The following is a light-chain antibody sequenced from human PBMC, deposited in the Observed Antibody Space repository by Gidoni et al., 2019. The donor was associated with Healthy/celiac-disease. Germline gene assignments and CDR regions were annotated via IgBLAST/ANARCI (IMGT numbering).Light chain of an antibody. CDR3: SSYTSSSTLDV. CDR2: DVS. J-gene: IGLJ1*01. Sequence: PALTQPASGSWSPGQSITIPCTGTSSEVGGYNYVSWYQQHPGKAPKLMIYDVSNRPSGVSNRFSGSKSGNTASLTISGLQAEDEADYYCSSYTSSSTLDVFGTGTKVTVL. V-gene: IGLV2-14*01. CDR1: SSEVGGYNY.